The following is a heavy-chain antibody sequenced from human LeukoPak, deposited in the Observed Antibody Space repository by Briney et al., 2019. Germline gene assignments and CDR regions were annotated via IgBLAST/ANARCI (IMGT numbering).Heavy chain of an antibody. D-gene: IGHD1-26*01. CDR1: GGSISNNNYY. CDR3: ARGRLSLVGATKDFDY. Sequence: PEALSLTCTISGGSISNNNYYWGWIRQPPGKGLEWIGSIFYSGSTYYNPSLKSRVSISVDTSKIQFSLRLTSVTAADTAVYYCARGRLSLVGATKDFDYWGQGTLVTVSS. J-gene: IGHJ4*02. CDR2: IFYSGST. V-gene: IGHV4-39*01.